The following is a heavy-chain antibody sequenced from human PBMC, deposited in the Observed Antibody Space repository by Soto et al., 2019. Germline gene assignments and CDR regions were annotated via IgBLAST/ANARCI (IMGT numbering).Heavy chain of an antibody. D-gene: IGHD2-15*01. CDR1: GGSISSGGYS. J-gene: IGHJ5*02. CDR2: IYHSGTT. CDR3: AGTAGYCTGGSCYRGFDP. V-gene: IGHV4-30-2*01. Sequence: QLQLQESGSGLVKPSQTLSLTCAVSGGSISSGGYSWSWIRQPPGKDLEWIGYIYHSGTTYYKPSLKSRVPRSVDRSKNQFSLKLRSVTAADTAVYYCAGTAGYCTGGSCYRGFDPWGQGTLVTVSS.